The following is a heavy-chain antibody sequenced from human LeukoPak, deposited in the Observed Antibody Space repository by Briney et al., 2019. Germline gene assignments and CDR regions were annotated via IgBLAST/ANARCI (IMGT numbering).Heavy chain of an antibody. D-gene: IGHD2-21*02. CDR2: IYHSGST. CDR3: ARGVVTAIVDYFDY. CDR1: GGSISSGGYS. Sequence: SRTLSLTCDVSGGSISSGGYSWSWIRQPPGKGLEWIGYIYHSGSTYHNPSLKSRVTISVDRSKNQLSLKLRSVTAADTAVYYCARGVVTAIVDYFDYWGQGTLVTVSS. J-gene: IGHJ4*02. V-gene: IGHV4-30-2*01.